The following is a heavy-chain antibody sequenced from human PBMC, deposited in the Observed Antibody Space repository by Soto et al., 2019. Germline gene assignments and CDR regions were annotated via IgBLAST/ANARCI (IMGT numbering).Heavy chain of an antibody. J-gene: IGHJ1*01. V-gene: IGHV3-23*01. CDR1: GFTFSSYA. CDR3: AAPTPGYCSGGSCYSGPEYFQH. CDR2: ISGSGGST. D-gene: IGHD2-15*01. Sequence: GGSLRLSCAASGFTFSSYAMSWVRQAPGKGLEWVSAISGSGGSTYYADSVKGRFTISRDNSKNTLYLQMNSLRAEDTAVYYCAAPTPGYCSGGSCYSGPEYFQHWGQGTLVTVSS.